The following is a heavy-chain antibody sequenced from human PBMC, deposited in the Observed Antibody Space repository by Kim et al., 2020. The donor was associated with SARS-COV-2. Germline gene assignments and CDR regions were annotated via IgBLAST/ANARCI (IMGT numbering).Heavy chain of an antibody. J-gene: IGHJ3*02. CDR2: INPNSGGT. Sequence: ASVKVSCKASGYTFTGYYMHWVRQAPGQGLEWMGWINPNSGGTNYAQKFQGRVTMTRDTSISTAYMELSRLRSDDTAVYYCARDPLVGATIGDADAFDIWGQGTMVTVSS. D-gene: IGHD1-26*01. CDR1: GYTFTGYY. CDR3: ARDPLVGATIGDADAFDI. V-gene: IGHV1-2*02.